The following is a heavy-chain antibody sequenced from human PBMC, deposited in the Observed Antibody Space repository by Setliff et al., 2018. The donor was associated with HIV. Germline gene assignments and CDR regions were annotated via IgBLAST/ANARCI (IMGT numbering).Heavy chain of an antibody. J-gene: IGHJ4*02. Sequence: ASVKVSCKASGYTFTSYGISWVRQAPGQGLEWMGWISTYNGNTNYAPKLQGRVTMTTDTSTSTAYMELRSLTSDDTAVYYCARSGYSSSSGDYWGQGTLVTVSS. V-gene: IGHV1-18*01. CDR3: ARSGYSSSSGDY. CDR1: GYTFTSYG. D-gene: IGHD6-6*01. CDR2: ISTYNGNT.